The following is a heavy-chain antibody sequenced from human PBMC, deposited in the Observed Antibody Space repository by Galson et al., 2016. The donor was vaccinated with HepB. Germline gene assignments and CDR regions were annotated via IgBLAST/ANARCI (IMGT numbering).Heavy chain of an antibody. CDR2: IDPNDSYS. Sequence: QSGAEVKKPGESLRISCKGSGYSFTDYWIIWVRQMPGRGLEWMGRIDPNDSYSNFSPSSQGHVTISVDKSKGTAYLQWSSLKASDSAMYYCARQRITMSGVGIPNRYGMDVWGQGTTVTVSS. CDR3: ARQRITMSGVGIPNRYGMDV. D-gene: IGHD3-3*01. V-gene: IGHV5-10-1*01. J-gene: IGHJ6*01. CDR1: GYSFTDYW.